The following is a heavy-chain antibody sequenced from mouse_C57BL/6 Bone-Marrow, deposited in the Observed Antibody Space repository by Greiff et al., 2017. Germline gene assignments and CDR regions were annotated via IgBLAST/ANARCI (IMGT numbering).Heavy chain of an antibody. J-gene: IGHJ2*01. CDR2: IYPGSGST. V-gene: IGHV1-55*01. CDR3: ARREMNPYYFDY. CDR1: GYTFTSYW. Sequence: QVQLQQPGAELVKPGASVKMSCKASGYTFTSYWITWVKQRPGQGLEWIGDIYPGSGSTNYNEKFKSKATLTVDTSSSTAYMQLSSLTSEDSAVYYCARREMNPYYFDYWGQGTTLTVSS.